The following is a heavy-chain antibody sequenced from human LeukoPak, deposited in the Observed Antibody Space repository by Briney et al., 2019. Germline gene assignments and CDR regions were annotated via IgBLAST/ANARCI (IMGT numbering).Heavy chain of an antibody. V-gene: IGHV4-34*01. CDR3: AGGRVTMVRGVNLDY. J-gene: IGHJ4*02. CDR1: GGSFSGYY. CDR2: INHSGST. Sequence: SETLSLTCAVYGGSFSGYYWSWIRQPPGKGLEWIGEINHSGSTNYNPSLQSRVTISVDTSKNQFSLKLSSVTAADTAVYYCAGGRVTMVRGVNLDYWGQGTLVTVSS. D-gene: IGHD3-10*01.